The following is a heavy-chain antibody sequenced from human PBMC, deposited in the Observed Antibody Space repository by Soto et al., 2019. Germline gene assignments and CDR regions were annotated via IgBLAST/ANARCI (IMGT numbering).Heavy chain of an antibody. CDR2: IYYSGST. D-gene: IGHD4-17*01. CDR1: GGSVSSGSYY. CDR3: SADAYSGDYLRGFDY. V-gene: IGHV4-61*01. Sequence: PSETLSLTCTVSGGSVSSGSYYWSWIRQPPGKGLEWIGYIYYSGSTNYNPSLKSRGTITGDTSKNKCSLKLSSVTAADTAVYDFSADAYSGDYLRGFDYWGQGTLVTVSS. J-gene: IGHJ4*02.